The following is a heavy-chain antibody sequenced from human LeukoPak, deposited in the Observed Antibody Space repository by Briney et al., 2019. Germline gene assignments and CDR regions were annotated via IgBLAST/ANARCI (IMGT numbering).Heavy chain of an antibody. CDR1: GGSFNGYY. V-gene: IGHV4-34*01. D-gene: IGHD6-13*01. CDR2: INHSGST. CDR3: ARGTGLSSSSWYRYYYYMDV. J-gene: IGHJ6*03. Sequence: SETLSLTCAVYGGSFNGYYWSWIRQPPGKGLEWIGEINHSGSTNYNPSLKSRVTISVDTSKNQFSLKLSSVTAADTAVYYCARGTGLSSSSWYRYYYYMDVWGKGTTVTVSS.